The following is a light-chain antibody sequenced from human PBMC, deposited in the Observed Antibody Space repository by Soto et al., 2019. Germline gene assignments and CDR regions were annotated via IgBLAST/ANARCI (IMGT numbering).Light chain of an antibody. CDR3: QSYDSSLSGWV. CDR2: GNS. Sequence: QSVLTQPPSVSGAPGQRVTISCTGSSSNIGAGYDVHWYQQLPGTAPKLLIYGNSNRPSGVPDRFSGAKSGTSASLAIPGLRAEDAADYYCQSYDSSLSGWVFGGGTKLTVL. J-gene: IGLJ3*02. CDR1: SSNIGAGYD. V-gene: IGLV1-40*01.